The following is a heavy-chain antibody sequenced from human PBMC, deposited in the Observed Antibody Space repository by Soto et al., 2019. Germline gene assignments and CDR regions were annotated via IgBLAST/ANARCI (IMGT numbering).Heavy chain of an antibody. CDR3: TREGSAPYYYYGMDA. CDR2: INTHNGNT. Sequence: ASVKGSCTASGYTFTTYGIRWVRHAPGQGLEWMGWINTHNGNTNYAQNLQGRVIMTADTSTSTAYMKLRSLRSDDTAVYYCTREGSAPYYYYGMDAWGQGTTVTVSS. J-gene: IGHJ6*02. D-gene: IGHD3-10*01. V-gene: IGHV1-18*01. CDR1: GYTFTTYG.